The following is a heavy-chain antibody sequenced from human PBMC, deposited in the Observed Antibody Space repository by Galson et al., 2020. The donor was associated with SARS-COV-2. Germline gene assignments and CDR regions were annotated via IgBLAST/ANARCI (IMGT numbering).Heavy chain of an antibody. CDR1: GYTFTAYY. CDR3: VGDLSFGLQATLPNKF. Sequence: GESLKISCKVSGYTFTAYYLHWVRQAPGQGPEWMGRINPDTGATKYAQKFQGRVTMTRDTFSSTGYMELSGLRSDDTALYYCVGDLSFGLQATLPNKFWGQGTLVTVSS. D-gene: IGHD3-3*01. V-gene: IGHV1-2*06. J-gene: IGHJ4*02. CDR2: INPDTGAT.